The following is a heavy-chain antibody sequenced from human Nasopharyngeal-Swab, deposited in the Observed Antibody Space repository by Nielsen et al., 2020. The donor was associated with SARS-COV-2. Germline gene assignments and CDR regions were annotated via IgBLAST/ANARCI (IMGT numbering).Heavy chain of an antibody. J-gene: IGHJ3*02. CDR1: GFTFSSYA. D-gene: IGHD5-24*01. CDR2: ISGSGGST. CDR3: AKSKGMADAFDI. V-gene: IGHV3-23*01. Sequence: GECLKIACAASGFTFSSYAMSWVRQAPGKGLEWVSAISGSGGSTYYADSVKGRFTISRDNSKNTLYLQMNSLRAEDTAVYYCAKSKGMADAFDIWGQGTMVTVSS.